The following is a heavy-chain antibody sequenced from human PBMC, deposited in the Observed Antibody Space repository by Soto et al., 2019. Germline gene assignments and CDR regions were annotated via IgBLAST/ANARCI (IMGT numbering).Heavy chain of an antibody. CDR2: IYYSGST. Sequence: SETLSLTCTVSGGSISSSSYYWGWIRQPPGKGLEWIGSIYYSGSTYYNPSLKSRVTISVDTSKNQFSLKLSSVTAADTAVYYRARGGPDSSSWYYYYYGMDVWGQGTTVTVSS. J-gene: IGHJ6*02. CDR3: ARGGPDSSSWYYYYYGMDV. D-gene: IGHD6-13*01. V-gene: IGHV4-39*01. CDR1: GGSISSSSYY.